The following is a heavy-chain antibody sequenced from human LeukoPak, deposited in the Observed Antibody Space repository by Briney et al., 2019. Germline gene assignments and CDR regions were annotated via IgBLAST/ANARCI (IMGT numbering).Heavy chain of an antibody. D-gene: IGHD2-8*02. CDR2: TVGSRPDT. CDR3: TKAPLMSCTGAFCYPFDS. V-gene: IGHV3-23*01. Sequence: GGSLRLSCAASGFTASSNYMSWVRQTPGKGLEWVSATVGSRPDTYHADSVKGRFTVSRDNSRNTLYLQANNLRIEDSAVYYCTKAPLMSCTGAFCYPFDSWGQGVLVTVSS. CDR1: GFTASSNY. J-gene: IGHJ4*02.